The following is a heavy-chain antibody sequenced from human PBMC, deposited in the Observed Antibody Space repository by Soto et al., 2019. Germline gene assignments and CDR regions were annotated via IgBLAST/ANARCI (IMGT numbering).Heavy chain of an antibody. Sequence: GGSLRLSCAASGFTFSSYAMSWVRQAPGKGLEWVSAISGSGGSTYYADSVKGRFTISRDNSKNTLYLQMNSLRAEDTAVYYCAKDFNIVVVPAAIRLRAFDIWGQGTMVTVSS. CDR3: AKDFNIVVVPAAIRLRAFDI. CDR2: ISGSGGST. V-gene: IGHV3-23*01. D-gene: IGHD2-2*02. J-gene: IGHJ3*02. CDR1: GFTFSSYA.